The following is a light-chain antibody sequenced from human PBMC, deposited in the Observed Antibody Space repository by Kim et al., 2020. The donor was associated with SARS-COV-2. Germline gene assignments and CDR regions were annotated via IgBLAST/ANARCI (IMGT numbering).Light chain of an antibody. V-gene: IGLV3-19*01. J-gene: IGLJ1*01. CDR1: SLRSYY. Sequence: SSELTQDPAVSVALGQTVRITCQGDSLRSYYASWYQQKSGQAPVLVIYGKNNRPSGIPDRFSGSSSGNTASLTITGAQAEDEADYYCNSRDSSGNHRGVF. CDR3: NSRDSSGNHRGV. CDR2: GKN.